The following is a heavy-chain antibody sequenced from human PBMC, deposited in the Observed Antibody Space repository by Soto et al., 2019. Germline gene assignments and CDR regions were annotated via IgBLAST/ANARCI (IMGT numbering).Heavy chain of an antibody. CDR3: AKDCVNYSVDY. J-gene: IGHJ4*02. V-gene: IGHV3-30*18. CDR1: GFTFSSYG. CDR2: ISYDGGNK. Sequence: QVQLVESGGGVVQPGRSLRLSCAASGFTFSSYGMHWVRQAPGKGLEWVAVISYDGGNKYYADSVKGRFTISRDNSKNTLYLQMTILRAEDTAVYYCAKDCVNYSVDYWGQGTLVTVSS. D-gene: IGHD4-4*01.